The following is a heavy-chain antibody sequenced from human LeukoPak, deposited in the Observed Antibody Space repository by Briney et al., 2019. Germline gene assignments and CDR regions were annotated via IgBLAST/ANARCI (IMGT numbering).Heavy chain of an antibody. CDR2: INPSGGST. CDR3: ARDRVLRFLEWSLLCMDV. J-gene: IGHJ6*03. D-gene: IGHD3-3*01. Sequence: ASVKVSCKASGYTFTSYYMHWVRQAPGQGLEWMGIINPSGGSTSYAQKFQGRVTMTRDMSTSTAYMELSSLRSEDTAVYYCARDRVLRFLEWSLLCMDVWGKGTTVTVSS. CDR1: GYTFTSYY. V-gene: IGHV1-46*01.